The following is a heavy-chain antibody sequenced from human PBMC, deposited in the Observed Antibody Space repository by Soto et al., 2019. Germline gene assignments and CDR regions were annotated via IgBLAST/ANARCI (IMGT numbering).Heavy chain of an antibody. D-gene: IGHD6-19*01. CDR3: ARVNSSGWLRWFDP. Sequence: SETLSLTCTVSGGSISSSSYYWGWIRQPPGKGLEWIGSIYYSGTTYYNPSLKSRVTISVDRSKNQFSLKLSSVTAADTAVYYCARVNSSGWLRWFDPWGQGTLVTVSS. CDR2: IYYSGTT. V-gene: IGHV4-39*07. J-gene: IGHJ5*02. CDR1: GGSISSSSYY.